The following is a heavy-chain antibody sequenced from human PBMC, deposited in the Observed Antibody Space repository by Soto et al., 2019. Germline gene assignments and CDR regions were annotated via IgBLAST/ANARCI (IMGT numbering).Heavy chain of an antibody. Sequence: PGESLKISCKGSGYSFTSYWIGWVRQMPGKGLEWMGIIYPGDSDIRYSPSFQGQVTISADKSISTAYLQWSGLKASDTAIYYCARQFVYSSAYPYYFDYWGQGTPVTVSS. J-gene: IGHJ4*02. D-gene: IGHD3-22*01. CDR3: ARQFVYSSAYPYYFDY. CDR2: IYPGDSDI. CDR1: GYSFTSYW. V-gene: IGHV5-51*01.